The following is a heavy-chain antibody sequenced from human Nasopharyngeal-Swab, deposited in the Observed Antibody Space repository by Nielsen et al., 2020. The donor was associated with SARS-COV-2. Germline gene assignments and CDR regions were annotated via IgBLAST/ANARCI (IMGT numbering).Heavy chain of an antibody. CDR3: AKDRTPGIVGGRGFDY. CDR2: ISGSDYST. J-gene: IGHJ4*02. V-gene: IGHV3-23*01. Sequence: GESLKISCAASGFTFNTYAISWVRQAPGKGLEWVSVISGSDYSTKYADSVKGRFTISRDNSKNTLYLQMNSLRAEDTAVYYCAKDRTPGIVGGRGFDYWGQGTLVTVSS. CDR1: GFTFNTYA. D-gene: IGHD1-26*01.